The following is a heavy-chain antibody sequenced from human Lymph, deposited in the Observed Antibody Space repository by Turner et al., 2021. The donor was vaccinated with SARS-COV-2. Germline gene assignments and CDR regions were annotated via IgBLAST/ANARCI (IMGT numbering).Heavy chain of an antibody. CDR3: AIREWGGSLGHIDY. Sequence: EVQLVQSGAEVTKPGESLKISCRPSGYSFTTYWIGWVRQMPGKGLKWMGFIYPGDSDTIYSPSFQCQVTISADKSISTAYLQWSSLKASDTAMYYCAIREWGGSLGHIDYWGQGTLVTVSS. CDR1: GYSFTTYW. J-gene: IGHJ4*02. D-gene: IGHD3-3*01. CDR2: IYPGDSDT. V-gene: IGHV5-51*01.